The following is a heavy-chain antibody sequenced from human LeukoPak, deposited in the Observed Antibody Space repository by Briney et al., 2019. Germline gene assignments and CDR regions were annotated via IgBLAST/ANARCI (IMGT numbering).Heavy chain of an antibody. Sequence: PETLSLTCTVSGGSISSYYWSWIRQPAGKGLEWIGRIYSRGSTNYNPSLQSRVTMSVDTSKNQISLKLNSVTAADTAVYYCARDPMAGTFRAFDIWGQGTMVTVSS. CDR1: GGSISSYY. CDR2: IYSRGST. D-gene: IGHD6-19*01. CDR3: ARDPMAGTFRAFDI. V-gene: IGHV4-4*07. J-gene: IGHJ3*02.